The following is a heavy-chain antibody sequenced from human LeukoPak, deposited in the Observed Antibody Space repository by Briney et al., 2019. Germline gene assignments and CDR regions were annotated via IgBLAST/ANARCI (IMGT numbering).Heavy chain of an antibody. CDR1: GFTFSSYA. V-gene: IGHV3-23*01. Sequence: GGSLRLSCAASGFTFSSYAMSWVRQAPGKGLEWVSAISGSGGSTYYADSVKGRFTISRDNSKNTLYLQMNSLRAEDTAVYYCAKDNEKWELLPIGGYWGQGTLVTVSS. CDR2: ISGSGGST. J-gene: IGHJ4*02. CDR3: AKDNEKWELLPIGGY. D-gene: IGHD1-26*01.